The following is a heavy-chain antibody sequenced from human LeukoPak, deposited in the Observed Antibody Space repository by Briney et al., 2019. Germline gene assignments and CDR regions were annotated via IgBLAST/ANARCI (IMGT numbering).Heavy chain of an antibody. CDR3: AKDFYYDSSGSFDY. D-gene: IGHD3-22*01. Sequence: AGGSLRLSCVASGFTFSSYWMTWVRQAPGKGLGWVANIKTDGSLTYYVDSVKGRFTISRDNSKNTLYLQMNSLRAEDTAAYYCAKDFYYDSSGSFDYWGQGALVTVSS. J-gene: IGHJ4*02. CDR1: GFTFSSYW. V-gene: IGHV3-7*01. CDR2: IKTDGSLT.